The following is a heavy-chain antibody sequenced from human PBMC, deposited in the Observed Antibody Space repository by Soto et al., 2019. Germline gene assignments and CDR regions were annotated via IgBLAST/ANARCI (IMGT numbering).Heavy chain of an antibody. Sequence: PSETLSLTCAVYGGSFSGYYWSWIRQPPGKGLEWIGEINHSGSTNYNPSLKSRVTISVDTSKNQFSLKLSSVTAADTAVYYCARGKASGYTLGPRNFFYYGMDVWGPGITVTVSS. D-gene: IGHD5-18*01. V-gene: IGHV4-34*01. CDR3: ARGKASGYTLGPRNFFYYGMDV. J-gene: IGHJ6*02. CDR2: INHSGST. CDR1: GGSFSGYY.